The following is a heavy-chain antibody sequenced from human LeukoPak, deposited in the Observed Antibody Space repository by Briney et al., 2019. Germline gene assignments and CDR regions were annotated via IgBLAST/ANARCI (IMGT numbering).Heavy chain of an antibody. J-gene: IGHJ5*02. D-gene: IGHD3-9*01. CDR2: INHSGST. V-gene: IGHV4-34*01. CDR1: GGSFSGYY. CDR3: ARGIPHYDILTGYPGAGWFDP. Sequence: SETLSLTCAVYGGSFSGYYWSWISQPPGKGLEWIGEINHSGSTNYNTSLKSRVTISVDTSKNQFSLKLSSVTAADTAVYYCARGIPHYDILTGYPGAGWFDPWGQGTLVTVSS.